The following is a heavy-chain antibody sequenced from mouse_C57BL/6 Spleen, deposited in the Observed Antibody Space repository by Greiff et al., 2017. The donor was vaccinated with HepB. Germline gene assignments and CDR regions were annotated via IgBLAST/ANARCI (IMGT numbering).Heavy chain of an antibody. CDR1: GYTFTTYP. CDR3: ARTTSSGPYYFDY. J-gene: IGHJ2*01. V-gene: IGHV1-47*01. Sequence: QVHVKQSGAELVKPGASVKMSCKASGYTFTTYPIEWMKQNHGKSLEWIGNFHPYNDDTKYNEKFKGKATLTVEKSSSTVYLELSRLTSDDSAVYHCARTTSSGPYYFDYWGQGTTLTVSS. CDR2: FHPYNDDT. D-gene: IGHD3-2*02.